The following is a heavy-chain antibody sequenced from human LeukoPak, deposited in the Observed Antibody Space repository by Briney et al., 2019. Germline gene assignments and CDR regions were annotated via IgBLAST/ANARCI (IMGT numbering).Heavy chain of an antibody. CDR3: AKVRNGHRSPDY. J-gene: IGHJ4*02. V-gene: IGHV3-53*01. CDR2: FYSDGTT. D-gene: IGHD1-1*01. Sequence: GGSLRLSCVVSGFIVNNNYINWVRQAPGKGLEWVSVFYSDGTTYHADSVKGRFTISRDNSKNTLYLQMNSLRAEGTAVYYCAKVRNGHRSPDYWGQGTLVTVSS. CDR1: GFIVNNNY.